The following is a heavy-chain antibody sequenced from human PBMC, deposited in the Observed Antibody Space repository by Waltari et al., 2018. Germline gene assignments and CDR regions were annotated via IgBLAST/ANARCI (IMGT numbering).Heavy chain of an antibody. CDR2: TNSDGSST. D-gene: IGHD3-10*01. Sequence: EVQLVESGGGLVQPGGSLRLSCAASGFTFSSYWMHWVRQVPGKGLVWVSRTNSDGSSTGYADSVKGRFTISRDNAKNTLYLQMNSLGAEDTAVYYCARGASVRGDYWGQGTLVTVSS. CDR1: GFTFSSYW. J-gene: IGHJ4*02. CDR3: ARGASVRGDY. V-gene: IGHV3-74*01.